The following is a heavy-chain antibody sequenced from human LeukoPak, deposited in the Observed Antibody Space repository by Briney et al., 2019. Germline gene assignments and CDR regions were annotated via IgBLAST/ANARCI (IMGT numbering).Heavy chain of an antibody. D-gene: IGHD6-13*01. J-gene: IGHJ4*02. CDR2: VSYDGSDK. CDR3: ARDSPTSWGSGWYYFEY. CDR1: GFTFSSYA. Sequence: GGSLRLSCAAPGFTFSSYAMHWVRQAPGKGLEWVAAVSYDGSDKYYADSVKGRFTISRDNSRNTLYLQMNSLRAEDTAVYYCARDSPTSWGSGWYYFEYWGQGTLVTVSS. V-gene: IGHV3-30*04.